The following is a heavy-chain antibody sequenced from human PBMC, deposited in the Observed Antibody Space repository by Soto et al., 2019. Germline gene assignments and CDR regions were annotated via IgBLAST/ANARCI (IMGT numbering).Heavy chain of an antibody. Sequence: QVQLVESGGGVVQPGKSVRLSCAASGFIFSNYAMHWVRQAPGKGLEWVADISHDGRNTYHADSVGGRFTISRDNSKNTLYLQMDSLTAEDTALYYCAKLPDTILGLSVAHDAFAFWGQGTTVTVSS. CDR2: ISHDGRNT. CDR3: AKLPDTILGLSVAHDAFAF. D-gene: IGHD2-2*01. CDR1: GFIFSNYA. J-gene: IGHJ3*01. V-gene: IGHV3-30*18.